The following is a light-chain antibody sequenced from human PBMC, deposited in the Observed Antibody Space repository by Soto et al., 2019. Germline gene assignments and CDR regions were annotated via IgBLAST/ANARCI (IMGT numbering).Light chain of an antibody. V-gene: IGKV1-8*01. CDR1: QGISSY. J-gene: IGKJ2*01. Sequence: AIRMTQSPSSFSASTGDRVTITCRASQGISSYLAWYQQKPGKAPKLLIYAASTLQSGVPSRFSGSGSGTDFTLTISRLEPEDFAVYYCQQWSSSPRTFGQGTKLEIK. CDR2: AAS. CDR3: QQWSSSPRT.